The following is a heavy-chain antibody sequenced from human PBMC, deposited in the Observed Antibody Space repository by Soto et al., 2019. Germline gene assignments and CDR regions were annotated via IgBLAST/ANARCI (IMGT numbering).Heavy chain of an antibody. J-gene: IGHJ5*02. CDR3: AKLGDIVVVVAARWNWFDP. D-gene: IGHD2-15*01. V-gene: IGHV3-23*01. CDR2: ISGSGGST. Sequence: GGSLRLSCAASGFTFSSYAMSWVRQAPGKGLEWVSAISGSGGSTYYADSVKGRFTISRDNSKNTLYLQMNSLRAEDTAVYYCAKLGDIVVVVAARWNWFDPWGQGTLVTVSS. CDR1: GFTFSSYA.